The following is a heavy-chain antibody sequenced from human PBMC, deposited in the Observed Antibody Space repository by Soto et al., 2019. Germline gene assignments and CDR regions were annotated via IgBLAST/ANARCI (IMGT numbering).Heavy chain of an antibody. CDR1: GGTFSSYA. J-gene: IGHJ6*02. CDR2: IIPIFGTA. D-gene: IGHD6-19*01. Sequence: SLKVSCKASGGTFSSYAISWVLQAPGQGLEWMGGIIPIFGTANYAQKFQGRVTITADESTSTAYMELSSLRSEDTAVYYCARNTGYSSGWYHYYYGMDVWGQGTTVTVSS. CDR3: ARNTGYSSGWYHYYYGMDV. V-gene: IGHV1-69*13.